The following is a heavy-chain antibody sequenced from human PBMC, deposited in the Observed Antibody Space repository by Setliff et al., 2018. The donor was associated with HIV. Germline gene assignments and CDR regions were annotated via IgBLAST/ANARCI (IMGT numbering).Heavy chain of an antibody. J-gene: IGHJ1*01. CDR2: ISPYNGDT. Sequence: ASVKVSCKASGYRFNTYGISWVRQAPGQGLEWMGGISPYNGDTRFAQSLQGRVTLTTDTSTNTAYMEMRTLRSDDAAVYYCVRGVTRDISGYYRDEYFQHWGQGTPVTVSS. V-gene: IGHV1-18*01. D-gene: IGHD3-22*01. CDR1: GYRFNTYG. CDR3: VRGVTRDISGYYRDEYFQH.